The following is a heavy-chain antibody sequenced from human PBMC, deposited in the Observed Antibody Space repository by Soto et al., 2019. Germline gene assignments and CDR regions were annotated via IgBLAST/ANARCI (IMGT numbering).Heavy chain of an antibody. Sequence: QVQLVQSGAEVKKPGSSVKVSCKASGGTFSSYAISWVRQAPGQGLEWMGGIIPIFGTANYAQKFQGRVTITADESTSTAYMELSSLRSEDTAVYYCARGYCSSTSCPNSYGMDVWGQGTTVTVSS. CDR2: IIPIFGTA. CDR3: ARGYCSSTSCPNSYGMDV. J-gene: IGHJ6*02. D-gene: IGHD2-2*01. V-gene: IGHV1-69*01. CDR1: GGTFSSYA.